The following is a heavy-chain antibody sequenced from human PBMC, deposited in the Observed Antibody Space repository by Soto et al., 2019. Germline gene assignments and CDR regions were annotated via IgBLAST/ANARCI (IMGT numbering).Heavy chain of an antibody. Sequence: QLQLQYSGPGLGKPSETLSLTCTVSGASISSSSYYWGWIRQPPGKGLEWIGIIYYIGSTYYTPSIKRRVTIAAGTSNNQCSHRLGSVPAAYTAVYYCARHGAADTHGYYYYGMDVWGQGTTVTVSS. CDR3: ARHGAADTHGYYYYGMDV. V-gene: IGHV4-39*01. CDR2: IYYIGST. D-gene: IGHD6-13*01. J-gene: IGHJ6*02. CDR1: GASISSSSYY.